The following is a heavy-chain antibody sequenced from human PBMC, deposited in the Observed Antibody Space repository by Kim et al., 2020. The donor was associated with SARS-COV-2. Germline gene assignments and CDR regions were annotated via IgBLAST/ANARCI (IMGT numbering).Heavy chain of an antibody. CDR3: ARTRGFERWFDP. J-gene: IGHJ5*02. CDR2: MSPRNGNT. Sequence: ASVKVSCKASGYTFTSYDINWVRQAPGQGLEWMGWMSPRNGNTGYTQKFQGRVTMTRNTSINTAYMELSSLRSEDTAVYYCARTRGFERWFDPWGQGTLVTVSS. D-gene: IGHD3-10*01. V-gene: IGHV1-8*01. CDR1: GYTFTSYD.